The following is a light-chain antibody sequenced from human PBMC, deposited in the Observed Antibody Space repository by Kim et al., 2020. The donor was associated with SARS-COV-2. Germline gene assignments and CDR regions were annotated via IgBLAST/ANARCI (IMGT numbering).Light chain of an antibody. CDR3: QKYNSAPWT. CDR2: AAS. J-gene: IGKJ1*01. CDR1: QGINNY. V-gene: IGKV1-27*01. Sequence: DIQMTQSPSSLSASVGDRVTITCRASQGINNYLAWYQHRPGKVPKLLIYAASTLQSGVPSRFSGSGFGTDFTLTISSLQPEDGATYYCQKYNSAPWTFGRGTKVDIK.